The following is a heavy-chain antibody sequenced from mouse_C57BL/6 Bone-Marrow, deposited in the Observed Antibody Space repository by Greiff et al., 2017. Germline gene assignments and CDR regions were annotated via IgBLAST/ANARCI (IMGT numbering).Heavy chain of an antibody. D-gene: IGHD1-1*01. CDR3: TTGLRSYFDY. CDR2: IDPENGDT. CDR1: GFNIKDDY. V-gene: IGHV14-4*01. Sequence: EVQLQESGAELVRPGASVKLSCTASGFNIKDDYMHWVKQRPEQGLEWIGWIDPENGDTEYASKFQGKATITADTSSNTAYLQLSSLTSEDTAVYYCTTGLRSYFDYWGQGTPLTVSS. J-gene: IGHJ2*01.